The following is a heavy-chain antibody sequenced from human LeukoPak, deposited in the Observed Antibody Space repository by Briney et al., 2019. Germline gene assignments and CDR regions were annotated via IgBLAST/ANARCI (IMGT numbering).Heavy chain of an antibody. V-gene: IGHV1-24*01. CDR3: ARDRRTDFGVTKGRYYFDY. CDR2: FDPEDGET. J-gene: IGHJ4*02. D-gene: IGHD3-3*01. CDR1: GYTLTELS. Sequence: ASVKVSCKVSGYTLTELSMHWVRQAPGKGLEWMRGFDPEDGETIYAQKFQGRVTMTEDTSTDTAYMELSSLRSEDTAVYYCARDRRTDFGVTKGRYYFDYWGQGTLVTVSS.